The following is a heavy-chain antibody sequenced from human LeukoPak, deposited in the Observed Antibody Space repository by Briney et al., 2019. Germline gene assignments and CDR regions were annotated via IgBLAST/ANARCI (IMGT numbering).Heavy chain of an antibody. CDR2: INHSGST. CDR1: GGSFSGYY. V-gene: IGHV4-34*01. Sequence: PSETLSLTCAVYGGSFSGYYWSWIHQPPGKGLEWIGEINHSGSTNYNPSLKSRVTISVDTSKNQFSLKLSSVTAADTAVYYCARDLVVVVAATQYNWFDPWGQGTLVTVSS. J-gene: IGHJ5*02. D-gene: IGHD2-15*01. CDR3: ARDLVVVVAATQYNWFDP.